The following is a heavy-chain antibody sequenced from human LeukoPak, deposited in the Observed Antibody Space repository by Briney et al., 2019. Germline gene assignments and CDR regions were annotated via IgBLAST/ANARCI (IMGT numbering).Heavy chain of an antibody. CDR3: AREIDVAVAGKDFDY. Sequence: GASVKVSCKASGDIFSSYAINWVRQAPGQGLEWMGWINTNTGNPTYAQGFTGRFVFSLDTSVSTAYLQISSLKAEDTAVYYCAREIDVAVAGKDFDYWGQGTLVTVSS. CDR2: INTNTGNP. V-gene: IGHV7-4-1*02. CDR1: GDIFSSYA. J-gene: IGHJ4*02. D-gene: IGHD6-19*01.